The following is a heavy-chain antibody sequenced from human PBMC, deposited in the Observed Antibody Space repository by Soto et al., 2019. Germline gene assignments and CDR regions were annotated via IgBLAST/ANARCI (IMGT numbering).Heavy chain of an antibody. V-gene: IGHV4-34*01. CDR3: ARSLIQLWATWFDP. Sequence: PSETLSLTCAVYGWSFSGYYWSWIRQPPGKGLEWIGEINHSGSTNYNPSLKSRVTISVDTSKNQFSLKLSSVTAADTAVYYCARSLIQLWATWFDPWGQGTLVTVSS. D-gene: IGHD5-18*01. CDR2: INHSGST. J-gene: IGHJ5*02. CDR1: GWSFSGYY.